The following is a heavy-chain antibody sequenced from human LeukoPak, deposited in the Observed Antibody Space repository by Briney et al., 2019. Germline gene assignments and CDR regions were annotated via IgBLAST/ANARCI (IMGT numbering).Heavy chain of an antibody. CDR1: GYTFTDYY. Sequence: ASVKVSCKASGYTFTDYYMHWVRQAPGQGPEWMGWINPNSGATKYAQKFQGRVTMTRDTSISTAYMELSMLRSDDTAVYYCARDLAGASGLHLGYWGQGTLVTVSS. J-gene: IGHJ4*02. CDR2: INPNSGAT. D-gene: IGHD3-10*01. V-gene: IGHV1-2*02. CDR3: ARDLAGASGLHLGY.